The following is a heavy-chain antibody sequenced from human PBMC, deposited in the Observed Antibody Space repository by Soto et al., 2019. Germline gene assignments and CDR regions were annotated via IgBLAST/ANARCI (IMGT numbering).Heavy chain of an antibody. J-gene: IGHJ4*02. CDR1: GFTFSSYS. V-gene: IGHV3-48*01. D-gene: IGHD3-9*01. Sequence: GGSLRLSCAASGFTFSSYSMNWVRQAPGKGLEWVSYISSSSSTIYYADSVKGRFTISRDNAKNSLYLQMNSLRAEDTAVYYCARESPLRYFDWLLHNDYWGQGTLVTVSS. CDR3: ARESPLRYFDWLLHNDY. CDR2: ISSSSSTI.